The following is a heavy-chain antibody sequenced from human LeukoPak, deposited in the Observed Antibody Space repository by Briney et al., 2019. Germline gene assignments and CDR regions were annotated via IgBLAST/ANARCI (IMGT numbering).Heavy chain of an antibody. CDR2: ISYDGSNK. V-gene: IGHV3-30*18. J-gene: IGHJ3*02. D-gene: IGHD1-26*01. Sequence: GGSLRLSCAASGFILSSYGMHWVRQAPGKGLEWVAVISYDGSNKYYADSVKGRFTISRDNSKNTLCLQMNSLRAEDTAVYYCAKDQGGSWTFDIWGQGTMVTVSS. CDR1: GFILSSYG. CDR3: AKDQGGSWTFDI.